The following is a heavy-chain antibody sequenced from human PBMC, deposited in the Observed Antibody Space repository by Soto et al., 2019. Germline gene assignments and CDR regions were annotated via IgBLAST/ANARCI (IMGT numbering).Heavy chain of an antibody. Sequence: QVQLVQSGAEVKKPGASVKVSCKASGYTFTSYGISWVRQAPGQGLEWMGWISAYNGNTKNAQKLQGRVTTTTDTPASTAHIELTRPRSDDPAVWFWTRVTPPVDYWDEGPLVTAAS. CDR3: TRVTPPVDY. D-gene: IGHD2-15*01. J-gene: IGHJ4*02. CDR2: ISAYNGNT. V-gene: IGHV1-18*01. CDR1: GYTFTSYG.